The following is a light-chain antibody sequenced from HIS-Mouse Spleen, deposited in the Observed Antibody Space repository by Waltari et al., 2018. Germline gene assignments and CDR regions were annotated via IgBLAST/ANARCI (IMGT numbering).Light chain of an antibody. CDR3: LQDYNYPRT. V-gene: IGKV1-6*01. Sequence: AIQMTKPPSSLPASVGDRVTITCRASQGIRNDLGWYQQKPGKAPKLLIYAASSLQSGVPSRFSGSGSGTDFTLTISSLQPEDFATYYCLQDYNYPRTFGQGTKVEIK. CDR1: QGIRND. CDR2: AAS. J-gene: IGKJ1*01.